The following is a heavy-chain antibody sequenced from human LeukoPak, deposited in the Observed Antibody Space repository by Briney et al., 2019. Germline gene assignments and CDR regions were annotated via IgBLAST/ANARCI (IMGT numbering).Heavy chain of an antibody. CDR2: ISWNSGSI. Sequence: RTGGSLRLSCAASGFTFDDYAMHWVRQAPGKGLEWVSGISWNSGSIGYADSVKGRFTISRDNAKNSLYLQMNSLRAEDTALYYCAKDKRVAAAGRGGYYFDYWGQGTLVTVSS. J-gene: IGHJ4*02. D-gene: IGHD6-13*01. CDR3: AKDKRVAAAGRGGYYFDY. V-gene: IGHV3-9*01. CDR1: GFTFDDYA.